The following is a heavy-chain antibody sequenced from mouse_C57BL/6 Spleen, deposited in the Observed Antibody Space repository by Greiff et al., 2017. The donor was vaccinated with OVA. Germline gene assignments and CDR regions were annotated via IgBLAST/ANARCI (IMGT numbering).Heavy chain of an antibody. Sequence: VQLQQSWAELVRPGASVKLSCTASGFNIKDDYMHWVKQRPEQGLEWIGWIDPENGDTEYASKFQGKATITADTSSNTAYLQLSSLTSEDTAVYYCTTGSSGVFAYWGQGTLVTVSA. CDR3: TTGSSGVFAY. CDR1: GFNIKDDY. J-gene: IGHJ3*01. V-gene: IGHV14-4*01. D-gene: IGHD3-2*02. CDR2: IDPENGDT.